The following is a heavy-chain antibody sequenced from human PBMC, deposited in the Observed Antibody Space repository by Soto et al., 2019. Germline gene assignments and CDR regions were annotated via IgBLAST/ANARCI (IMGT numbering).Heavy chain of an antibody. D-gene: IGHD3-22*01. J-gene: IGHJ3*01. Sequence: EVHLVESGGGLVQPGGSLRVSCAASGFTFSNYAMNWVRQAPGKGLEWVSYISIGSGSIFYADSVKGRFTISRDDAKNSLYLQMNTLRDEDTAVYYCVRDDRWAFDFWGQGIMVTVSS. V-gene: IGHV3-48*02. CDR3: VRDDRWAFDF. CDR1: GFTFSNYA. CDR2: ISIGSGSI.